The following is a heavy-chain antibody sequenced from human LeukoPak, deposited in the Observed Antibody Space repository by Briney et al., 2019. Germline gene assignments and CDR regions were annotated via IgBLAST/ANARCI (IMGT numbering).Heavy chain of an antibody. D-gene: IGHD2-15*01. J-gene: IGHJ6*03. CDR1: GFSLSTDA. CDR2: ISGSGDKT. Sequence: GGSLRLFCAASGFSLSTDALSWVRQAPGGGLEWVAAISGSGDKTYHADSVKGRCTISKDNSENRLSLQKDSLRAEDTAVYFCAKDTTAWWYHRAYMPVSGKPSSATVSS. V-gene: IGHV3-23*01. CDR3: AKDTTAWWYHRAYMPV.